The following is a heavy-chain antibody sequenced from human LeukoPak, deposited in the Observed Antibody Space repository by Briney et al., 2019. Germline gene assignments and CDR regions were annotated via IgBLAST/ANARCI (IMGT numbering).Heavy chain of an antibody. Sequence: SVKVSCKASGGTFSSYAITWVRQAPGQGLEWMGGIIPIFDTSNYAQKFQGRVMFTSDDSTSTAYMELSSLGSEDTAVYYCARLKRGIGAAGTSLRGWFDPWGQGTLVTVSS. J-gene: IGHJ5*02. CDR1: GGTFSSYA. CDR2: IIPIFDTS. CDR3: ARLKRGIGAAGTSLRGWFDP. V-gene: IGHV1-69*13. D-gene: IGHD6-13*01.